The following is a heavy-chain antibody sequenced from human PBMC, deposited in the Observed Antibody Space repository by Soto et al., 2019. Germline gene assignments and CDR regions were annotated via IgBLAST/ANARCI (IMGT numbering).Heavy chain of an antibody. V-gene: IGHV3-64D*06. Sequence: GGSLRLSCSASGFTFSSYAMHWVRRAPGKGLEYVSAISSNGGSTYYADSVKGRFTISRDNSKNTLYLQMSSLRAEDTAVYYCVKGRRYYYDSSGYYYGMDVWGQGTTVTVSS. D-gene: IGHD3-22*01. CDR2: ISSNGGST. J-gene: IGHJ6*02. CDR3: VKGRRYYYDSSGYYYGMDV. CDR1: GFTFSSYA.